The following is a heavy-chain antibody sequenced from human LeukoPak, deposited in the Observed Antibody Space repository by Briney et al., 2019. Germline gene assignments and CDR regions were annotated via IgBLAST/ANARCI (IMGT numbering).Heavy chain of an antibody. CDR2: ISSSSSYI. CDR1: GFTFSSYS. CDR3: ARRRGYSGYEIDY. D-gene: IGHD5-12*01. V-gene: IGHV3-21*01. Sequence: GGSLRLSCAASGFTFSSYSMNWVRQAPGKGLEWVSSISSSSSYIYYADSVNGRFTISRDNAKNSLYLQMNSLRAEDTAVYYCARRRGYSGYEIDYWGQGTLVTVSS. J-gene: IGHJ4*02.